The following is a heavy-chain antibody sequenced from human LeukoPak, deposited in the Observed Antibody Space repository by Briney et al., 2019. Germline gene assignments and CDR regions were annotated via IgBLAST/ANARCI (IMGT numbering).Heavy chain of an antibody. CDR3: ARARDEYYFDY. D-gene: IGHD6-6*01. Sequence: GGFLRLSCAVSGFTFRNFGMHWVRQAPGKGLEWVTVIRYDGNEKYYADSVKGRFTISKDNSKNMLYLQMNNLRVEDTAVYYCARARDEYYFDYWGQGALVTVSS. V-gene: IGHV3-33*01. CDR2: IRYDGNEK. CDR1: GFTFRNFG. J-gene: IGHJ4*02.